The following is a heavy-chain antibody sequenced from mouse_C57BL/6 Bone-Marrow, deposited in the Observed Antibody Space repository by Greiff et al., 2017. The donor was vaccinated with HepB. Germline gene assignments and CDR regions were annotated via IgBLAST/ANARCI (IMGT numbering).Heavy chain of an antibody. CDR1: GYTFTSYW. D-gene: IGHD2-14*01. V-gene: IGHV1-64*01. CDR2: IHPKSGST. CDR3: AKEVRDAMDY. Sequence: QVQLQQPGAELVKPGASVKLSCKASGYTFTSYWMHWVKQRPGQGLEWIGKIHPKSGSTNYNEKFKSKATLTVDKSSSTAYMQLSSLTSEDSAVYDCAKEVRDAMDYWGQGTSVTVSS. J-gene: IGHJ4*01.